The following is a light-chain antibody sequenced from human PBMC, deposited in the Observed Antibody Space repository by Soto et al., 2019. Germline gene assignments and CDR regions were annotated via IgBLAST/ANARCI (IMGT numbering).Light chain of an antibody. J-gene: IGKJ4*01. CDR3: QQYNSYPLT. V-gene: IGKV1-5*03. Sequence: DIQMTQSPSTLSASVGDRVTITCRASQSISSWLAWYQQKPGKAPKLLIYKASSLESGIPSRFSGSGSGTEFTLPISSLQPDDVATYYCQQYNSYPLTFGGGTKVDIK. CDR1: QSISSW. CDR2: KAS.